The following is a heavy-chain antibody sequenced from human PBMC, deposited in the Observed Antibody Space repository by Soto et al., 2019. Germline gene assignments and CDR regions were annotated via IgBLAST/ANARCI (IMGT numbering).Heavy chain of an antibody. CDR1: GGSISSGGYY. V-gene: IGHV4-31*03. J-gene: IGHJ3*02. CDR2: IYYSGST. CDR3: ARDHVPFLGVVHHDGFDI. D-gene: IGHD3-3*01. Sequence: SETLSLTCTVSGGSISSGGYYWSWIRQHPGKGLEWIGYIYYSGSTYYNPSLKSRVTISVDTSKNQFSLKLSSVTAADTAVYYWARDHVPFLGVVHHDGFDIWGKGTMVPAS.